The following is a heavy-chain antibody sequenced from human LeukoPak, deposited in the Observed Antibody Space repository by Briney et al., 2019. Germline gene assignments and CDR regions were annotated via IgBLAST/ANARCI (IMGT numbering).Heavy chain of an antibody. Sequence: GGSLRLACAASGCTFSSYAMSWVRQAPGRGLEWVSAISGSGGSTYYADSVKGRFTISRDNSKNTLYLQMNSLRAEDTAVYYCAKDYYDSSGYYYFTLGYWGQGTLVTVSS. CDR2: ISGSGGST. CDR3: AKDYYDSSGYYYFTLGY. V-gene: IGHV3-23*01. CDR1: GCTFSSYA. D-gene: IGHD3-22*01. J-gene: IGHJ4*02.